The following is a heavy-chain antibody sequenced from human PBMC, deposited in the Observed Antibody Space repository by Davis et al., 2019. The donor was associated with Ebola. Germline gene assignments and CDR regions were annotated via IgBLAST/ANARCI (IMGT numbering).Heavy chain of an antibody. CDR1: GYGFADYW. J-gene: IGHJ4*02. Sequence: GESLKISCKGSGYGFADYWIAWVRQTPGKGLEWMGIIYAGDSDSRYSPSFEGQVTISVDRSISTAYLQWSSLKASDTAMYYCARVAAAGTEGPFDYWGQGTLVTVSS. CDR2: IYAGDSDS. CDR3: ARVAAAGTEGPFDY. V-gene: IGHV5-51*01. D-gene: IGHD6-13*01.